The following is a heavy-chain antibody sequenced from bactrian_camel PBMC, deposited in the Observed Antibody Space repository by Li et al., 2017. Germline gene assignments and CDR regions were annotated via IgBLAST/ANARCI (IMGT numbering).Heavy chain of an antibody. V-gene: IGHV3S31*01. CDR2: LYTDHGGT. Sequence: VQLVESGGGLVQPGGSLRLSCAASGFTFSRYAMNWVRQAPGKEREVVATLYTDHGGTFISNSVKGRVTISQDSAKNTVYLQMVSLIDKDTGMYYCAAGPTSAGGCFLQPSRYKDWGQGTQVTVS. J-gene: IGHJ4*01. CDR3: AAGPTSAGGCFLQPSRYKD. D-gene: IGHD7*01. CDR1: GFTFSRYA.